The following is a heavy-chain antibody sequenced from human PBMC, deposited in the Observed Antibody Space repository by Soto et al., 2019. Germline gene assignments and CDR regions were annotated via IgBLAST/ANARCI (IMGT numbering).Heavy chain of an antibody. CDR3: ARAIGGYSYGYVAY. Sequence: SDTLSLTCTVSCGSISSGDYYWIGIRHPPGKGLEWIGYIYYSGSTYYNPSLKSRVTISVDTSKNQFSLKLSSVTAADTAVYYCARAIGGYSYGYVAYWGQGTLVTVSS. J-gene: IGHJ4*02. D-gene: IGHD5-18*01. V-gene: IGHV4-30-4*01. CDR1: CGSISSGDYY. CDR2: IYYSGST.